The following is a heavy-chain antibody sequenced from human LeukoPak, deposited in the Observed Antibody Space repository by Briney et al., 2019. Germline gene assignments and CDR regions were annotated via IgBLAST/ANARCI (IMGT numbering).Heavy chain of an antibody. CDR2: INPNSGGT. D-gene: IGHD3-3*01. CDR1: GYTFTGYY. CDR3: ASSIPYYGFWSGTQDAFDI. J-gene: IGHJ3*02. Sequence: GASVKVSCKASGYTFTGYYMHWVRQAPGQGLEWMGWINPNSGGTNYAQKFQGRVTMTRDTSISTAYMELSRLRSDDTAVYYCASSIPYYGFWSGTQDAFDIWGQGTMVTVSS. V-gene: IGHV1-2*02.